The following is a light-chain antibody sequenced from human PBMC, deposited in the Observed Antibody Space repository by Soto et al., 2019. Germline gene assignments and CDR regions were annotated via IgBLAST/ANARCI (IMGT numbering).Light chain of an antibody. Sequence: QSVLTQPRSVSGSPGQSVTISCTGTSSDVGGYNYVSWYQQHPGKAPKLMIYDVSKRPSGVPDRFSGSKSGNMASLTISGLQAEDEAEYYCCSYAGSYTFDVFGTGTKVTVL. V-gene: IGLV2-11*01. CDR3: CSYAGSYTFDV. CDR2: DVS. CDR1: SSDVGGYNY. J-gene: IGLJ1*01.